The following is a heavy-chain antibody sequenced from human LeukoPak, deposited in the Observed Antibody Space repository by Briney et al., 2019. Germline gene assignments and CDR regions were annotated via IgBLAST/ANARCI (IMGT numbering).Heavy chain of an antibody. V-gene: IGHV4-39*01. Sequence: SETLSLTCSVSVGSISRSRDYWGWIRQPPGEGLEWIGSIYYSGSTYYNPSLESRVTISVDSSKNQFSLKLPSVTAADTAVYYCAKLWGGQNWNDDWGQGTLVTVSS. CDR2: IYYSGST. CDR1: VGSISRSRDY. J-gene: IGHJ5*02. CDR3: AKLWGGQNWNDD. D-gene: IGHD3-16*01.